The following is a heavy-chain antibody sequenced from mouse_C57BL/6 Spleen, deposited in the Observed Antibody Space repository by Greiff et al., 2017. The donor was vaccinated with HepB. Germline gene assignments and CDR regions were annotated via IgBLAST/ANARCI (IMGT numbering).Heavy chain of an antibody. V-gene: IGHV7-3*01. Sequence: EVQVVESGGGLVQPGGSLSLSCAASGFTFTDYYMSWVRQPPGKALEWLGFIRNKANGYTTEYSASVTGRFTISRDNSQSILYLQMNALRAEDSATYYCARYADCYYLAMGCRGQGTSVTVSS. CDR3: ARYADCYYLAMGC. D-gene: IGHD2-3*01. CDR1: GFTFTDYY. CDR2: IRNKANGYTT. J-gene: IGHJ4*01.